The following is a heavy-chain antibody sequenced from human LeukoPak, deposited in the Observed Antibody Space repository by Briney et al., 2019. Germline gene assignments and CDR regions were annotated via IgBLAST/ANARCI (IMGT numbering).Heavy chain of an antibody. Sequence: GGSLRLSCAASGFTSSSYAMSWVRQAPGKGLEWVSAISGSGGSTYYADSVKGRFTISRDNSKNTLYLQMNSLRAEDTAVYYCAKSWGSSGWYVLDYWGQGTLVTVSS. CDR3: AKSWGSSGWYVLDY. J-gene: IGHJ4*02. CDR2: ISGSGGST. D-gene: IGHD6-19*01. CDR1: GFTSSSYA. V-gene: IGHV3-23*01.